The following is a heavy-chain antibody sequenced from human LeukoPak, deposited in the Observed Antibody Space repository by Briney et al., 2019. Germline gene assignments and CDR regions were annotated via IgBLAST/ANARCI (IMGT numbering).Heavy chain of an antibody. CDR3: ARDIRGYNGYDAFDI. J-gene: IGHJ3*02. CDR1: GFTVNSNH. CDR2: IYSGGST. V-gene: IGHV3-66*01. D-gene: IGHD5-12*01. Sequence: PGGSLRLSCAASGFTVNSNHMSWVRQAPGKGLEWVSVIYSGGSTYYADSVKGRFTISRDNSKNTLYLQMNSLRAEDTAVYYCARDIRGYNGYDAFDIWGQGTMVTVSS.